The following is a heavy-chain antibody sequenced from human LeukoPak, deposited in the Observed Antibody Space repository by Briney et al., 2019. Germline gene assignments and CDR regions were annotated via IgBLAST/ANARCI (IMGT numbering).Heavy chain of an antibody. D-gene: IGHD6-19*01. CDR1: GDCVSSNSAA. CDR2: TYQRSKWYN. J-gene: IGHJ4*02. CDR3: ARSPSPYSSGWYFDY. Sequence: SQTLSLTCAIPGDCVSSNSAAWNWIRQSPSRGLEWLGRTYQRSKWYNDYAVSVKSRITINPDISKNQFSLQLNSVTPEDTAVYYCARSPSPYSSGWYFDYWGQGTLVTVSS. V-gene: IGHV6-1*01.